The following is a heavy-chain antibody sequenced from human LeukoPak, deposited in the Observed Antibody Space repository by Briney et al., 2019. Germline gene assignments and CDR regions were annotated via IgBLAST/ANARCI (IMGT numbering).Heavy chain of an antibody. CDR1: GGSFSGYY. V-gene: IGHV4-34*01. CDR3: ASGYRYGYAGGATPY. CDR2: INHSGST. J-gene: IGHJ4*02. D-gene: IGHD5-18*01. Sequence: PSETLSLTCAVYGGSFSGYYWSWIRQPPGKGLQWIGEINHSGSTNYNPSLKSRVTISVDTSKNQFSLKLSSVTAADTAVYYCASGYRYGYAGGATPYWGQGTLVTVSS.